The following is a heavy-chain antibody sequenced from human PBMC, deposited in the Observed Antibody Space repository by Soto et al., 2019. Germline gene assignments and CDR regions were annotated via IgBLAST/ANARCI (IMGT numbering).Heavy chain of an antibody. Sequence: QVQLVQSGAEVKKPGSSVKVSCKASGGTFKTYAFTWVRQAPGQGLEWMGGIIPVFGSATSAQRFQGRVTITANESTNTLYMELGSLSSDDTAVYYCARIRTGVYGSGTTSSRFNYGMDVWGQGTAVTVSS. CDR3: ARIRTGVYGSGTTSSRFNYGMDV. CDR2: IIPVFGSA. CDR1: GGTFKTYA. J-gene: IGHJ6*02. V-gene: IGHV1-69*12. D-gene: IGHD3-10*01.